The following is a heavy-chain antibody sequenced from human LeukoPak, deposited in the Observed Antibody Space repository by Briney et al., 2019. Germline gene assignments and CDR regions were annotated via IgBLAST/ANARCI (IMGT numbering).Heavy chain of an antibody. CDR1: GGSISSYY. V-gene: IGHV4-59*12. CDR3: ARLPSIIVGAPDY. Sequence: PSETLSLTCTVSGGSISSYYWSWIRQPPGKGLEWIGYIYYSGSTNYNPSLKSRVTISVDTSKNQFSLKLSSVTAADTAVYYCARLPSIIVGAPDYWGQGTLVTVSS. D-gene: IGHD1-26*01. J-gene: IGHJ4*02. CDR2: IYYSGST.